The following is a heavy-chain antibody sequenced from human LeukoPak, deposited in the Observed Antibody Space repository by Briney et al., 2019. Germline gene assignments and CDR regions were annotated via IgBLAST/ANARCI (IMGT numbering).Heavy chain of an antibody. CDR2: IYYSGST. D-gene: IGHD1-14*01. Sequence: SETLSLTCTVSGGSISSSSYYWGWIRQPPGKGLEWIGSIYYSGSTYYNPSLKSRVTISVDTSKNQFSLKLSSVTAADTAVYYCARLGTIRGKDYWGQGTLVTVSS. J-gene: IGHJ4*02. V-gene: IGHV4-39*01. CDR3: ARLGTIRGKDY. CDR1: GGSISSSSYY.